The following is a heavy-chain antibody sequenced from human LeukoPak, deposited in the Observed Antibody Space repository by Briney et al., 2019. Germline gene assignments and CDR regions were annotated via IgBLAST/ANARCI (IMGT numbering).Heavy chain of an antibody. J-gene: IGHJ4*02. CDR3: ARGGRITIFGVVID. D-gene: IGHD3-3*01. CDR2: ISSSGSTI. V-gene: IGHV3-48*03. Sequence: PGGSLRLSCAAPGFTFSSYEMNWVRQAPGKGLEWVSYISSSGSTIYYADSVKGRFTISRDNAKNSLYLQMNSLRAEDTAVYYCARGGRITIFGVVIDWGQGTLVTVSS. CDR1: GFTFSSYE.